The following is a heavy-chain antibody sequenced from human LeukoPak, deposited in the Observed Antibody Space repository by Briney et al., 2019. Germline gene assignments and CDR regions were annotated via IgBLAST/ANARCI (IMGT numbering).Heavy chain of an antibody. V-gene: IGHV1-18*01. D-gene: IGHD3-10*01. CDR3: ARVLLAYNSLWFGETPYGMDV. CDR2: TSAYNGNT. Sequence: ASVKVSCTASGYTFTSYGISWVRQAPGQGLEWMGWTSAYNGNTNYAQKLQGRVTMTTDTSTSTAYMELRSLRSDDTAVYYCARVLLAYNSLWFGETPYGMDVWGQGTTVTVSS. CDR1: GYTFTSYG. J-gene: IGHJ6*02.